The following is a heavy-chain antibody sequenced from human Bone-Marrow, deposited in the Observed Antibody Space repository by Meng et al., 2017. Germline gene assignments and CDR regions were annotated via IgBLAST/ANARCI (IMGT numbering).Heavy chain of an antibody. CDR3: ARAIRFQPRGGFDY. CDR2: INHSGST. Sequence: CAVDGGSFSGYYWSWIRQPPGKGLEWIGEINHSGSTNYNPSLKSRVTISVDTSKNQFSLKLSSVTAADTAVYYCARAIRFQPRGGFDYWGQGTLVTVSS. D-gene: IGHD3-3*01. V-gene: IGHV4-34*01. J-gene: IGHJ4*02. CDR1: GGSFSGYY.